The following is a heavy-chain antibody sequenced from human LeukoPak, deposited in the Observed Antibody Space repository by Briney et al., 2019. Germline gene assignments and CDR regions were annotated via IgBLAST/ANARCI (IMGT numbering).Heavy chain of an antibody. J-gene: IGHJ4*02. D-gene: IGHD6-13*01. CDR3: ARGGVAVVGNDPSSGFDY. V-gene: IGHV6-1*01. CDR1: GDSVSSNTAA. Sequence: SQTLSLTCAISGDSVSSNTAAWNWIRQSPSRGLEWLGRTYYRSKFYNEYAVSVKSRITINPDTSKNQFSLQLNSVTPEDTAVYYCARGGVAVVGNDPSSGFDYWGQGTLVTVSS. CDR2: TYYRSKFYN.